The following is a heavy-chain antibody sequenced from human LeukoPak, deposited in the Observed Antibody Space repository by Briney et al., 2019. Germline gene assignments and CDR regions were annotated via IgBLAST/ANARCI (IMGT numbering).Heavy chain of an antibody. CDR2: TYTSGST. Sequence: PSETLSLTCTVSGGSISSYYWSWIRQPAGKGLEWIGRTYTSGSTNYNPSLKSRLTMSVDTSKNQFSLKLSSVTAADTAVYYCARDRYYDSSGHFKSYYYYYYMDVWGKGTTVTVSS. CDR1: GGSISSYY. D-gene: IGHD3-22*01. CDR3: ARDRYYDSSGHFKSYYYYYYMDV. V-gene: IGHV4-4*07. J-gene: IGHJ6*03.